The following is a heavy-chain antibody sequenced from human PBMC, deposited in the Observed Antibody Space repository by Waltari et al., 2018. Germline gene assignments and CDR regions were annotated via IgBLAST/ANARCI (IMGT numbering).Heavy chain of an antibody. V-gene: IGHV3-49*04. D-gene: IGHD5-12*01. CDR3: TREDDGNDSGAFDL. CDR2: IRSNDYTGGT. J-gene: IGHJ3*01. Sequence: EVQLVESGGDMVQPGRSLRLSCHGTGFPFRNYAIIWVRQAPGKGLEWVGFIRSNDYTGGTSFAASVGGRFTISRDDSKRTAYLQMNALQTDDSATYYCTREDDGNDSGAFDLWGQGTLVTVSS. CDR1: GFPFRNYA.